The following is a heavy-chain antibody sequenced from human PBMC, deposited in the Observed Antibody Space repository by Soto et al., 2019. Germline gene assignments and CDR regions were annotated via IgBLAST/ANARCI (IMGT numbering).Heavy chain of an antibody. CDR1: GGSFSGYY. CDR2: INHSGST. J-gene: IGHJ6*03. CDR3: ARAGRERSGARAKHRYYYMDV. V-gene: IGHV4-34*01. Sequence: SETLSLTCAVYGGSFSGYYWSWIRQPPGKGLEWIGEINHSGSTNYNPSLKSRVTISVDTSKNQFSLKLSSVTAADTAVYYCARAGRERSGARAKHRYYYMDVWGKGTTVTVSS. D-gene: IGHD2-15*01.